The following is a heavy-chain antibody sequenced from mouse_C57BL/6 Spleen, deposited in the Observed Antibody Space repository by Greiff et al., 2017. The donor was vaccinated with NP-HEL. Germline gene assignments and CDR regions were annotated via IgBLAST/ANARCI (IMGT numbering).Heavy chain of an antibody. V-gene: IGHV1-15*01. D-gene: IGHD1-1*01. CDR3: TRGVLRSSWFAY. CDR2: IDPETGGT. CDR1: GYTFTDYD. Sequence: QVQLQQSGAELVRPGASVTLSCKASGYTFTDYDMHWVKQTPVHGLEWIGAIDPETGGTAYNQTFKGKAILTADKSSSTAYMELRSLTSEDSAVYYCTRGVLRSSWFAYWGQWILVSVSA. J-gene: IGHJ3*01.